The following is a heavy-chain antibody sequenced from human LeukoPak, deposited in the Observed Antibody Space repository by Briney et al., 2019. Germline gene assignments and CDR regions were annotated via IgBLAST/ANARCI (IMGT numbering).Heavy chain of an antibody. D-gene: IGHD1-26*01. Sequence: ASVKVSCKASGYTFTGYYMHWVRQAPGQGLEWMGWMNPNTGNTGYAQKSQGRVTITRNTSISTVYMELSSLRSEDTAVYYCARGVGATISYYHYYIDVWGKGTTVTVSS. CDR2: MNPNTGNT. V-gene: IGHV1-8*03. CDR1: GYTFTGYY. J-gene: IGHJ6*03. CDR3: ARGVGATISYYHYYIDV.